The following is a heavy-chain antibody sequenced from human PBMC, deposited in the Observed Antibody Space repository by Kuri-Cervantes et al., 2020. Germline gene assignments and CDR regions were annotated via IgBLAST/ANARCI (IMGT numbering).Heavy chain of an antibody. V-gene: IGHV1-18*01. J-gene: IGHJ4*02. Sequence: ASVKVSCKASGYTFSSYGITWVRQAPGQGLEWMGWISAYNGNTNHAQHLQGRVTMTTDASTTTAYMELRSLRSDDTAVYYCARDASDINGWYGHDYWGQGTLVTVSS. CDR1: GYTFSSYG. D-gene: IGHD6-19*01. CDR2: ISAYNGNT. CDR3: ARDASDINGWYGHDY.